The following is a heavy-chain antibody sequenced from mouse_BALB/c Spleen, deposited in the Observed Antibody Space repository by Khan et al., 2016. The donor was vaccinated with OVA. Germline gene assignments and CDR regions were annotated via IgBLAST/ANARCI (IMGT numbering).Heavy chain of an antibody. CDR1: GFTFSSYG. CDR2: INSNGGST. Sequence: EVQGVESGGGLVQPGGSLKLSCAASGFTFSSYGMSWVRQTPDKRLELVATINSNGGSTYYPDSVKGRFTISRDNAKNTLYRQMSRLKAEYTAMYYCARMARTINWGQGTTLTVSS. J-gene: IGHJ2*01. V-gene: IGHV5-6-3*01. CDR3: ARMARTIN.